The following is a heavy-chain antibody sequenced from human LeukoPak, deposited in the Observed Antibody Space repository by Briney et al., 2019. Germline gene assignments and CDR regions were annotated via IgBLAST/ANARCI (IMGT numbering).Heavy chain of an antibody. D-gene: IGHD3-22*01. CDR3: AKGPMIVVVNA. V-gene: IGHV3-23*01. CDR2: VSTSGDNG. Sequence: GGSLRLSCAASGFTFNNYGMNWVRQAPGKGLEWVSVVSTSGDNGYYADSVKGRFTISRDNSKNTLYLQMNSLRAEDTAVYYCAKGPMIVVVNAWGQGTLVTVSS. CDR1: GFTFNNYG. J-gene: IGHJ5*02.